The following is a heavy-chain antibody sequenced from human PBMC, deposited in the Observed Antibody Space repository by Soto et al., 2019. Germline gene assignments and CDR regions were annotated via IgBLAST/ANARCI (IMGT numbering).Heavy chain of an antibody. V-gene: IGHV1-69*13. CDR3: ARPSLRYFDWSHKLPYYYYYGMDV. Sequence: SVKVSCKASGGTFSSYAISWVRHAPGQGLEWMGGIIPIFGTANYAQKFQGRVTITADESTSTAYMELSSLRSEDTAVYYCARPSLRYFDWSHKLPYYYYYGMDVWGQGTTVTVSS. CDR1: GGTFSSYA. J-gene: IGHJ6*02. D-gene: IGHD3-9*01. CDR2: IIPIFGTA.